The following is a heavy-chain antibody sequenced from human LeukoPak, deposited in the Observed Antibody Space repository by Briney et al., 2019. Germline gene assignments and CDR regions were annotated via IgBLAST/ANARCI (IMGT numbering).Heavy chain of an antibody. CDR1: GGSFSGYY. J-gene: IGHJ5*02. CDR3: ARVDLFANWFDP. Sequence: SETLSLTCAVYGGSFSGYYWSWIRQPPGKGLEWIGEINHSGSTNYNPSLKSRVTISVDTSKNQFSLKLSSVTAADTAVYYCARVDLFANWFDPWGQGTLVTVSS. CDR2: INHSGST. V-gene: IGHV4-34*01. D-gene: IGHD2-21*01.